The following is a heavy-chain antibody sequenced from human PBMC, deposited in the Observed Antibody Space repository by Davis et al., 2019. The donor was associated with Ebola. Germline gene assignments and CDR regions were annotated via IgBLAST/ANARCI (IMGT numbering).Heavy chain of an antibody. J-gene: IGHJ2*01. Sequence: PGGSLRLSCAVFGGSFSGYYWSWIRQPPGKGLEWIGEINHSGSTNYNPSLKSRVTMSVDTSKNQFSLKLSSVTTADTAVYYCAIYRDYGGDWYFDLWGRGTLVTVSS. V-gene: IGHV4-34*01. D-gene: IGHD4-23*01. CDR3: AIYRDYGGDWYFDL. CDR1: GGSFSGYY. CDR2: INHSGST.